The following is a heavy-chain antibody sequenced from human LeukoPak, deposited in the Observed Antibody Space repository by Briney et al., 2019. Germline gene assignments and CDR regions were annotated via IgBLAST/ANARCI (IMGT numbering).Heavy chain of an antibody. Sequence: SETLSLTCTVSGGSISSHYWSWIRQPPGKGLEWIGYIYYSGSTNYNPSLKSRVTISVDTSKNQFSLKLSSVTAADTAVYYCARVWSSGYTKDYWGQGTLVTVS. D-gene: IGHD3-22*01. CDR2: IYYSGST. J-gene: IGHJ4*02. CDR1: GGSISSHY. CDR3: ARVWSSGYTKDY. V-gene: IGHV4-59*11.